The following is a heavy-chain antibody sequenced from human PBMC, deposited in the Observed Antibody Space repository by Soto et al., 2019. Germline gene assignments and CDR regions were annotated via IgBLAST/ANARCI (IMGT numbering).Heavy chain of an antibody. CDR2: IKSKTDGGTT. Sequence: GGSLRLSCAASGFTFSSYAMHWVRQAPGKGLEWVGRIKSKTDGGTTDYAAPVKGRFTISRDDSKNTLYLQMNSPKTEDTAVYYCTTETLGIETGMGIDYWGQGTLVTVSS. CDR3: TTETLGIETGMGIDY. J-gene: IGHJ4*02. D-gene: IGHD1-1*01. CDR1: GFTFSSYA. V-gene: IGHV3-15*01.